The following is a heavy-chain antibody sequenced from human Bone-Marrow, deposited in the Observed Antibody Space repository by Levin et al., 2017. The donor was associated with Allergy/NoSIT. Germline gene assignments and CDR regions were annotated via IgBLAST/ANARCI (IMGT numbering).Heavy chain of an antibody. V-gene: IGHV3-30*03. J-gene: IGHJ4*02. Sequence: GESLKISCAASGFIFSNYAMHWVRQAPGKGLEWVAVISHDGSNKYYPRSVKGRFTISRDNAQNSLYLQMNSLRAADTATYYCVRTSAAAGFRDFDSWGQGTLVTVSS. CDR3: VRTSAAAGFRDFDS. CDR1: GFIFSNYA. D-gene: IGHD6-13*01. CDR2: ISHDGSNK.